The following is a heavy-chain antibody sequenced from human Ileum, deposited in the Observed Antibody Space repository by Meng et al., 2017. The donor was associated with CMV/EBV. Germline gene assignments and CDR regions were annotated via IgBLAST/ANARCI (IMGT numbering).Heavy chain of an antibody. Sequence: LSGAASGFGFSYYWMHWVRQAPGKGLVWVSRINSDGTFTKYADSVKGRCTISRDNAKNMLYLEINSLRAEDTAVYYCARENNGPEEYWGQGTLVTVSS. J-gene: IGHJ4*01. CDR3: ARENNGPEEY. CDR2: INSDGTFT. CDR1: GFGFSYYW. D-gene: IGHD1-14*01. V-gene: IGHV3-74*01.